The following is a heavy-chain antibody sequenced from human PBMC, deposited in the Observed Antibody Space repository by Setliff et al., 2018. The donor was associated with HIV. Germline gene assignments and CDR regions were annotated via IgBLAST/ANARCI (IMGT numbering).Heavy chain of an antibody. CDR2: INPKSGGT. J-gene: IGHJ6*03. D-gene: IGHD1-26*01. CDR1: GYTFTGYY. Sequence: ASVKVSCKASGYTFTGYYMHWVRQAPGHRLEWMGRINPKSGGTNYAQKFQGRVTMTRDTSINTVYMELSRLRSDDTAVYYCASWGGSPDGYFYYYTDVWGKGTTVTVSS. CDR3: ASWGGSPDGYFYYYTDV. V-gene: IGHV1-2*06.